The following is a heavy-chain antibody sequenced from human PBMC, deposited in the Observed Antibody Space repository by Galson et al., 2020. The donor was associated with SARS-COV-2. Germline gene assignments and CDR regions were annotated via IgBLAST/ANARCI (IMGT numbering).Heavy chain of an antibody. Sequence: SETLSLTCTVSGGSFSSSSYYWGWIRQPPGKGLEWIGSIYYSGSTYYNPSLKSRVTISVDTSKNQFSLKLSSVTAADTAVYYCARHREQWLVRGWFDPWGQGTLVTVSS. D-gene: IGHD6-19*01. CDR3: ARHREQWLVRGWFDP. CDR2: IYYSGST. CDR1: GGSFSSSSYY. J-gene: IGHJ5*02. V-gene: IGHV4-39*01.